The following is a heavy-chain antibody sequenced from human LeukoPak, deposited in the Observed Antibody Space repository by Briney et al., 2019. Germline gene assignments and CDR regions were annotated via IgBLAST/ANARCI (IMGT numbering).Heavy chain of an antibody. CDR1: GGTFSSYA. J-gene: IGHJ4*02. CDR3: ARDPYGDYSNPNGY. V-gene: IGHV1-69*04. D-gene: IGHD4-17*01. Sequence: GASVKVSCKASGGTFSSYAISWVRQAHGQGLEWMGRIIPILGIANYAQKFQGRVTITADKSTSTAYMELSSLRSEDTAVYYCARDPYGDYSNPNGYWGQGTLVTVSS. CDR2: IIPILGIA.